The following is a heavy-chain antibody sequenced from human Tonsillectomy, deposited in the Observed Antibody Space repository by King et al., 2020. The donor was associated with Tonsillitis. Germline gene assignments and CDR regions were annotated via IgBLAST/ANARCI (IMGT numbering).Heavy chain of an antibody. J-gene: IGHJ4*02. V-gene: IGHV3-21*01. CDR3: ARDRDTAMVPFDY. CDR1: GFTFSRYT. D-gene: IGHD5-18*01. Sequence: QLVQSGGGLVKPGGSLRLSCAASGFTFSRYTMNWVRQAPGKGLEWVSSITSGGGYIYSADSLKGRFTISRDNAKNSLYLQMNSLRAEDTAVYYCARDRDTAMVPFDYWGQGTLVTVSS. CDR2: ITSGGGYI.